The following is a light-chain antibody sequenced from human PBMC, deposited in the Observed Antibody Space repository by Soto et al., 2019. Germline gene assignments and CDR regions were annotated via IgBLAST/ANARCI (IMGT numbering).Light chain of an antibody. CDR2: EVS. CDR1: SSDVGGHNY. J-gene: IGLJ3*02. CDR3: SSYTSRSTRV. V-gene: IGLV2-14*01. Sequence: QSALTQPASVSGSPGQSITISCTGTSSDVGGHNYVSWYQQHPGKAPKLMIYEVSNRPSGGSNRFSGSKSGNTASLTISGLQAEDEAEYYCSSYTSRSTRVFGGGTKLTVL.